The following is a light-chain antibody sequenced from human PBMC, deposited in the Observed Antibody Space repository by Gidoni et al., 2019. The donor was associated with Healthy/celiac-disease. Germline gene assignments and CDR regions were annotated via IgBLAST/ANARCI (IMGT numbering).Light chain of an antibody. CDR1: QSVSSY. V-gene: IGKV3-11*01. Sequence: CRASQSVSSYLAWYQQKPGQAPRLLIYDASNRATGIPARFSGSGSGTDFTLTISSLEPEDFAVYYCQQRSNWPPITFGQGTRLEIK. CDR2: DAS. CDR3: QQRSNWPPIT. J-gene: IGKJ5*01.